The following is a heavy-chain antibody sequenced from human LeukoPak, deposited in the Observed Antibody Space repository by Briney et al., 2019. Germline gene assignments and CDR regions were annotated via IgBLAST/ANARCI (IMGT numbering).Heavy chain of an antibody. Sequence: GGPLRLSCSGSGFIISDYAMHWVRQAPGKGLEYVSAISANGGSTYYADSVKGRFTISRDTSKNTLYLQMSSLRAEDTAMYHCVKDLYKGDSASWYFFHYWGQGTLVTVSS. CDR1: GFIISDYA. CDR3: VKDLYKGDSASWYFFHY. CDR2: ISANGGST. J-gene: IGHJ4*02. V-gene: IGHV3-64D*06. D-gene: IGHD6-13*01.